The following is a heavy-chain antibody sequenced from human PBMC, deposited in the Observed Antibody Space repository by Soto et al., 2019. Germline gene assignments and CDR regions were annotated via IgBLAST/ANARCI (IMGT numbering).Heavy chain of an antibody. J-gene: IGHJ4*02. V-gene: IGHV1-46*01. CDR2: INPSGGDT. CDR3: ARENYSTTWALDY. CDR1: GYTFTRHY. D-gene: IGHD6-13*01. Sequence: ASVKVSCKTSGYTFTRHYIHWLRQAPGQGLEWMGIINPSGGDTSYTLNFQGRVTMTRDTSTNTVYMEVNSLKSEDTAMYYCARENYSTTWALDYWGQGTLVTVSS.